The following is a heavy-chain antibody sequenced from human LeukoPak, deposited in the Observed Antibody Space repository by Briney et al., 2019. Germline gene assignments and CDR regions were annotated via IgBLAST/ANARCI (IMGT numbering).Heavy chain of an antibody. CDR2: INHSGST. V-gene: IGHV4-34*01. CDR3: ARARRAYCSSTSCYAPPFDY. J-gene: IGHJ4*02. Sequence: SETLSLTCAVYGGSLSGYYWSWIRQPPGKGLEWIGEINHSGSTNYNPSLKSRVTISVDTSKNQFSLKLSSVTAADTAVYYCARARRAYCSSTSCYAPPFDYWGQGTLVTVSS. D-gene: IGHD2-2*01. CDR1: GGSLSGYY.